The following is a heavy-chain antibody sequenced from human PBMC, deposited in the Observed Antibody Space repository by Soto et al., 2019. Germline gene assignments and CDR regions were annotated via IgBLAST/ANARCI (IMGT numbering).Heavy chain of an antibody. J-gene: IGHJ2*01. CDR3: ARDLLGMGYFDL. CDR2: IYYSGGT. D-gene: IGHD7-27*01. Sequence: QVQLQESGPGLVKPSETLSLTCTVSGGSISSYYWSWIRQPPGKGLEWLGNIYYSGGTNYNPSLKSRVTISVDTSKNQFSLKLSSVTAADAAVYYCARDLLGMGYFDLWGRGTLVTVSS. CDR1: GGSISSYY. V-gene: IGHV4-59*01.